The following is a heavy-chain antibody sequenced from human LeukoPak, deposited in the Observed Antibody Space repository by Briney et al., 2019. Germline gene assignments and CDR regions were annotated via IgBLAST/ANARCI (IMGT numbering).Heavy chain of an antibody. V-gene: IGHV3-53*01. J-gene: IGHJ4*02. D-gene: IGHD6-19*01. Sequence: PGGSLRLSRAPSGFTVSSNYMRCVRQAPGKGLEWVSVIYSGGSTYYADSVKGRFTISRDNSKNTLYLQTNSLRAEDTAVYYCASGWGFDYWGQGTLVTVSS. CDR3: ASGWGFDY. CDR2: IYSGGST. CDR1: GFTVSSNY.